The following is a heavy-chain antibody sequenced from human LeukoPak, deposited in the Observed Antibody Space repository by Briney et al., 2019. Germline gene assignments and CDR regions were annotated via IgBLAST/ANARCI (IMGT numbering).Heavy chain of an antibody. CDR1: GYSIANGYH. Sequence: SETLSLTCSVSGYSIANGYHWAWVRQPAGKGPEWIGRIYTSGSTNYNPSPKSRVTISVDTSKNQFSLKLSSVTAADTAVYYCARERALLWFGESPMDVWGKGTTVTISS. CDR3: ARERALLWFGESPMDV. CDR2: IYTSGST. V-gene: IGHV4-4*07. J-gene: IGHJ6*03. D-gene: IGHD3-10*01.